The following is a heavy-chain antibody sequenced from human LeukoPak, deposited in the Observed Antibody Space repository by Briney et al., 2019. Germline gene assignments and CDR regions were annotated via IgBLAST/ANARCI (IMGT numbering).Heavy chain of an antibody. D-gene: IGHD6-19*01. CDR2: MNPNSGNT. V-gene: IGHV1-8*01. CDR3: ARVRAVAGTRWFDP. CDR1: GYTFTSYD. Sequence: ASVKVSCTASGYTFTSYDINWVRQATGQGLEWMGWMNPNSGNTGYAQEFQGRVTMTRNTSISTAYMELSSLRSENTAVYYCARVRAVAGTRWFDPWGQGTLVTVSS. J-gene: IGHJ5*02.